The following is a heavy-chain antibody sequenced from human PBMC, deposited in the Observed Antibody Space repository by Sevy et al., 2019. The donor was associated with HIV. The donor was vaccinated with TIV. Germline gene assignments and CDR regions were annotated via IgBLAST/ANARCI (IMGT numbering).Heavy chain of an antibody. V-gene: IGHV3-33*01. CDR1: GFTFSSYG. J-gene: IGHJ4*02. CDR3: ARDKLLPVMVTMVRGALSYYFDY. Sequence: GESLKISCAASGFTFSSYGMHWVRQAPGKGLEWVAVIWYDGSNKYYTDSVKGRFTISRDNSKNMVYLQMNSLRAEDTAVYYCARDKLLPVMVTMVRGALSYYFDYWGQGTLVTVSS. CDR2: IWYDGSNK. D-gene: IGHD3-10*01.